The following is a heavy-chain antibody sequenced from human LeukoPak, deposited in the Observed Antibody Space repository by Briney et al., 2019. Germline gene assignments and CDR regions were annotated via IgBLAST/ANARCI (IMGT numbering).Heavy chain of an antibody. CDR1: GVTFSSYG. CDR2: IRSNSDGGAI. J-gene: IGHJ5*02. Sequence: GGSLRLSCAASGVTFSSYGMNWVRQAPGKGLEWVGRIRSNSDGGAIDYAAPVKGRFALSRDDSKNTLYLQMNSLQTEDTAMYYCATDFYDSTWGQGTLVTVSS. D-gene: IGHD2/OR15-2a*01. CDR3: ATDFYDST. V-gene: IGHV3-15*07.